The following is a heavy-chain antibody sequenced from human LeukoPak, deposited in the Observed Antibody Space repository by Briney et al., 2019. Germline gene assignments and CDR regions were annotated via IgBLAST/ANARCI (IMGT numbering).Heavy chain of an antibody. Sequence: GGSLRLSCAASGFTFSSYEMNWVRQAPGKGLEWVSYISSSGSTIYYADSVKGRFTISRDNAKNSLYLQMNSLRAEDTAVYYSARGQYYDSWFGYWGQGTLVTVSS. J-gene: IGHJ4*02. CDR1: GFTFSSYE. CDR2: ISSSGSTI. V-gene: IGHV3-48*03. D-gene: IGHD3-22*01. CDR3: ARGQYYDSWFGY.